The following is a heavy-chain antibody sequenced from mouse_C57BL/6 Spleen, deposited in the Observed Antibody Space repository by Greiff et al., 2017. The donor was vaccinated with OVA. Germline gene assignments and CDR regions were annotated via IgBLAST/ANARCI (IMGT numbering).Heavy chain of an antibody. V-gene: IGHV1-78*01. Sequence: QVQLQQSDAELVKPGASVKISCKVSGYTFTDHTIHWMKQRPEQGLEWIGYIYPRDGSTKYNEKFKGKATLTADKSSSTAYMPLNSLTSEVQAVYYCAREGLYYYGVEGAMDYWGQGTSVTVSS. CDR3: AREGLYYYGVEGAMDY. D-gene: IGHD1-1*01. CDR1: GYTFTDHT. CDR2: IYPRDGST. J-gene: IGHJ4*01.